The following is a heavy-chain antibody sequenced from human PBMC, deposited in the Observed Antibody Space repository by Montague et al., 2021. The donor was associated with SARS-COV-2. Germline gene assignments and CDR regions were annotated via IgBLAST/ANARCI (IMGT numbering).Heavy chain of an antibody. J-gene: IGHJ4*02. V-gene: IGHV4-4*02. Sequence: SETLSLTCAVSGGSISTSNWWTWVRQPPGKELQWFGERYHDGGTNYNPSLKSRVTISLDKSKNQFSLNLTSVTAADTAIYYCARDHDGSSGSFDCWGPGTLVTVSS. CDR2: RYHDGGT. D-gene: IGHD3-22*01. CDR1: GGSISTSNW. CDR3: ARDHDGSSGSFDC.